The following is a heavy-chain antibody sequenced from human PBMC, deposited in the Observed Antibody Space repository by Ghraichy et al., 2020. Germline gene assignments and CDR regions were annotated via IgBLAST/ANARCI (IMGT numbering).Heavy chain of an antibody. D-gene: IGHD3-3*01. CDR3: ARVESSYYDFWSGYNYYYYYGMDV. J-gene: IGHJ6*02. Sequence: SETLSLTCTVSGGSISSYYWSWIRQPPGKGLEWIGYIYYSGSTNYNPSLKSRVTISVDTSKNQFSLKLSSVTAADTAVYYCARVESSYYDFWSGYNYYYYYGMDVWGQGTTVTVSS. CDR1: GGSISSYY. V-gene: IGHV4-59*01. CDR2: IYYSGST.